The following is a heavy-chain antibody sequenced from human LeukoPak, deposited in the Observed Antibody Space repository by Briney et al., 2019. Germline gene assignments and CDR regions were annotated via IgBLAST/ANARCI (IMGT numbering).Heavy chain of an antibody. CDR3: ASDFWSGYYDY. J-gene: IGHJ4*02. D-gene: IGHD3-3*01. CDR2: IYTSGST. V-gene: IGHV4-61*02. Sequence: SRTLSLTCTVSGGSISSGSYYWSWIRQPAGKGLEWIGRIYTSGSTNYNPSLKSRVTISVDTSKNQFSLKLSSVTAADTAVYYCASDFWSGYYDYWGQGTLVTVSS. CDR1: GGSISSGSYY.